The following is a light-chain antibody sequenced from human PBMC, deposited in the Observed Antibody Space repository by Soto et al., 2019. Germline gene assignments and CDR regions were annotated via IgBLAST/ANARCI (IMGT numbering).Light chain of an antibody. V-gene: IGLV1-40*01. J-gene: IGLJ3*02. CDR1: SSNIGAGYD. Sequence: QPVLTQPPSVSGAPGQRVTISCTGSSSNIGAGYDVNWYQQLPGTAPKLLIYGNINRPSGVPDRFSGSKSGTSASLAITGLQAEDEADYYCQSYDSSLSSWVFGGGTKLTVL. CDR2: GNI. CDR3: QSYDSSLSSWV.